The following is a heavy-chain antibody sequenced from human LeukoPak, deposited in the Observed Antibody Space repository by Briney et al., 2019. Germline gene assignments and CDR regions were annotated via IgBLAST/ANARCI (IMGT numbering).Heavy chain of an antibody. D-gene: IGHD2-21*01. CDR3: ARGTTAYCGGDCLYY. V-gene: IGHV1-69*13. CDR2: ITPIFGTA. J-gene: IGHJ4*02. CDR1: GGTFSSYA. Sequence: SVKVSCKASGGTFSSYAISWVRQAPGQGLEWMAGITPIFGTANYAQKFQGRVTITADESTSTAYMELSSLRSEDTAVYYCARGTTAYCGGDCLYYWGQGTLVTVSS.